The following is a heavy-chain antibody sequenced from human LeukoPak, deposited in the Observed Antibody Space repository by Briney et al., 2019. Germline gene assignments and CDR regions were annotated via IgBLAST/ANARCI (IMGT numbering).Heavy chain of an antibody. D-gene: IGHD3-9*01. J-gene: IGHJ4*02. V-gene: IGHV3-53*01. Sequence: SGGSLRLSCAASGFTVSSNYMSWVRQAPGKGLEWVSVIYSGGSTYYADSVKGRFTISRDNAKNSLYLQMNSLRAEDTAVYYCAREVVDWLLYEGYIGYWGQGTLVTVSS. CDR3: AREVVDWLLYEGYIGY. CDR1: GFTVSSNY. CDR2: IYSGGST.